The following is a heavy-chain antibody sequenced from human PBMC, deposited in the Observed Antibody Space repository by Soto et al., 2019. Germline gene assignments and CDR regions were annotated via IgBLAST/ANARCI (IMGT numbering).Heavy chain of an antibody. J-gene: IGHJ5*02. CDR1: GGSTSSHY. V-gene: IGHV4-59*11. CDR3: ARDSRTGCSSTDCYMS. D-gene: IGHD2-2*01. Sequence: SETLSLTCTVSGGSTSSHYWSWIRQSPGKGMEWIGNIDYSGSTNYNPSLKSRVTISVDTSKKQFSLKLRSVTGADTAVYYCARDSRTGCSSTDCYMSWGRGILVTVSS. CDR2: IDYSGST.